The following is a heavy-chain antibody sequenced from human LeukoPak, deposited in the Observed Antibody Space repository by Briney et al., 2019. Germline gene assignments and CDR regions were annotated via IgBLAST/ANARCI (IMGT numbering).Heavy chain of an antibody. CDR2: ISDSGRT. D-gene: IGHD4-17*01. V-gene: IGHV4-39*02. CDR3: GSQGVGTVITDY. J-gene: IGHJ4*02. CDR1: GGSISSNDHC. Sequence: PSETLSLACTVSGGSISSNDHCWAWIRQPPGKGLEWIGNISDSGRTNYNPSLKSRVTISVDTSKNHFSLRLTSVTAREPALYFCGSQGVGTVITDYWGQGTLVTVSS.